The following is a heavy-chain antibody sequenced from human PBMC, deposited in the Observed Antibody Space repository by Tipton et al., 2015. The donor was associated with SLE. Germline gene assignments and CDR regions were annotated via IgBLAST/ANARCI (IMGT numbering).Heavy chain of an antibody. CDR1: GDSISSSSDY. Sequence: GLVKPSETLSLTCIVSGDSISSSSDYWGWIRQSPGQGLEWIGSISYRGNTNYSPSLKSRVTMSIDTSRNQFSLKLDSVTPEDTAVYYCARGLLWSNYFDYWGQGTLVTVSS. CDR3: ARGLLWSNYFDY. J-gene: IGHJ4*02. V-gene: IGHV4-39*01. D-gene: IGHD2-2*01. CDR2: ISYRGNT.